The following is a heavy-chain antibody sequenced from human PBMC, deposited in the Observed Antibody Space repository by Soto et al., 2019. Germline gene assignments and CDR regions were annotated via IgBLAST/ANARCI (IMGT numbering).Heavy chain of an antibody. Sequence: ASVKVSCKASGYTFTGYYMHWVRQAPGQGLEWMGWINPNSGGTNYAQKFRGRVTMTRDTSISTAYMELSRLRSDDTAVYYCARLRISSSHYYYYYGTDVWGQGTTVTVSS. CDR3: ARLRISSSHYYYYYGTDV. D-gene: IGHD6-6*01. J-gene: IGHJ6*02. V-gene: IGHV1-2*02. CDR2: INPNSGGT. CDR1: GYTFTGYY.